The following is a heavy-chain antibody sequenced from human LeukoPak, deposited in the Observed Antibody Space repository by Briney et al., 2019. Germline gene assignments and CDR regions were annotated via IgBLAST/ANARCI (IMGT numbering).Heavy chain of an antibody. CDR1: GYPFTGYY. J-gene: IGHJ5*02. CDR3: AREGTSIAVAAWFDP. Sequence: GASVKVSCKASGYPFTGYYMHWVRQAPGQGLEWMGWINPNSGGTNYAQKFQGRVTMTRNTSISTAYMELSSLRSEDTAVYYCAREGTSIAVAAWFDPWGQGTLVTVSS. D-gene: IGHD6-19*01. CDR2: INPNSGGT. V-gene: IGHV1-2*02.